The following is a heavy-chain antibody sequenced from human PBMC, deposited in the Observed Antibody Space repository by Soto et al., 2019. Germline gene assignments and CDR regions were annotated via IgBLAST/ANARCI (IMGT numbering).Heavy chain of an antibody. J-gene: IGHJ5*02. CDR2: IHHSGST. D-gene: IGHD1-26*01. V-gene: IGHV4-30-2*01. CDR1: GGSISSTLYS. CDR3: ARVPDGRLNWFDP. Sequence: SETLSLTCGVSGGSISSTLYSWTWIRQPRGNGLEWIGDIHHSGSTPYNPSLESRVTISVDRSRNQFSLRLTSVTAADTAVYYCARVPDGRLNWFDPWGPGILVTVSS.